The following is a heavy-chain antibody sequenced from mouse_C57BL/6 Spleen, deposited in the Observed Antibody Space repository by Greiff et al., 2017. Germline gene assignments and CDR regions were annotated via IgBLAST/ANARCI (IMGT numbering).Heavy chain of an antibody. J-gene: IGHJ4*01. Sequence: QVQLQQPGAELVKPGASVKLSCKASGYTFTSYWMQWVKQRPGQGLEWIGEIDPSDSYTNYNQKFKGKATLTVDTSSSTAYMQLSSLTSEDSAVYYCARYYSNYVVYAMDYWGQGTSVTVSS. V-gene: IGHV1-50*01. CDR3: ARYYSNYVVYAMDY. CDR2: IDPSDSYT. CDR1: GYTFTSYW. D-gene: IGHD2-5*01.